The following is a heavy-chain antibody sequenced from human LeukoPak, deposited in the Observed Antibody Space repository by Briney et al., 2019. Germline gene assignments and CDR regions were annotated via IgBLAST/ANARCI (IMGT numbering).Heavy chain of an antibody. Sequence: ASVKVSCKASGYTFTGYYMHWVRQAPGQGLEWMGWINPNSGGTNYARKFQGRVTVTRDTSISTAYMDLSRLRSDDTAVYYCARSPYYYDSSGYYDNYYYYGMDVWGQGTTVTVSS. D-gene: IGHD3-22*01. V-gene: IGHV1-2*02. CDR3: ARSPYYYDSSGYYDNYYYYGMDV. J-gene: IGHJ6*02. CDR2: INPNSGGT. CDR1: GYTFTGYY.